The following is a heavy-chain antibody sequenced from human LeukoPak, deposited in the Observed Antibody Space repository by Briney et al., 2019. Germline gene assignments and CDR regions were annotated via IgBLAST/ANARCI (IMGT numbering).Heavy chain of an antibody. CDR3: AKGGYCSSTSCPHYYYGMDV. V-gene: IGHV3-9*01. CDR2: ISWNSGSI. CDR1: GFTFDDYA. J-gene: IGHJ6*02. Sequence: PGRSLRLSCAAPGFTFDDYAMHWVRQAPGEGLEWVSGISWNSGSIGYADSVKGRFTISRDNAKNSLYLQMNSLRAEDTALYYCAKGGYCSSTSCPHYYYGMDVWGQGTTVTVSS. D-gene: IGHD2-2*01.